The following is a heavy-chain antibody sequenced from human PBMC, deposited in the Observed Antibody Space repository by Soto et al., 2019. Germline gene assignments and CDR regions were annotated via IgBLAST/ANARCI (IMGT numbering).Heavy chain of an antibody. V-gene: IGHV1-69*02. CDR2: VIPMLGRT. CDR3: AIGESVGYTYGVYIDY. CDR1: GGTFTDYT. Sequence: HVQLEQSGAEAKMPGSSVKVSCKASGGTFTDYTFSWVRQAPGQGLEWMGRVIPMLGRTNYAQSFQGRITITADKSTSTGSMELSSLRPEDTAVYFSAIGESVGYTYGVYIDYWGQGTLVTVSS. D-gene: IGHD5-18*01. J-gene: IGHJ4*02.